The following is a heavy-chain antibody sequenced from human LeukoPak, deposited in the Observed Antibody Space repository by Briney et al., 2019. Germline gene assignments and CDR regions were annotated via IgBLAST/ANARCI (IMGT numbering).Heavy chain of an antibody. J-gene: IGHJ5*02. V-gene: IGHV3-21*01. CDR2: ISSTSSYI. CDR1: GFTFSSDN. Sequence: GGSLRLSCAASGFTFSSDNMNWVRQAPGKGLEWVSSISSTSSYIYYAVSVKGRFTISRDNAKNSLYLQMNSLRAEDTAVYYCARLVLNGFDPWGQGTLVTVSS. CDR3: ARLVLNGFDP. D-gene: IGHD3-9*01.